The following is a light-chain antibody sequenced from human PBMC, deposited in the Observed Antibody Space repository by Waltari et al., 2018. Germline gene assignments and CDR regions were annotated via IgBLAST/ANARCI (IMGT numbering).Light chain of an antibody. Sequence: EVVLTQSPGTLSLSPGERATLFCRASQSISRYLVWYQQRPGQVPRLLIYGASIRAAGIPDRFSGSGSGTDVTLSISRLEPEDFAVYYCQNHERLPATFGQGTRVEIK. J-gene: IGKJ1*01. CDR1: QSISRY. V-gene: IGKV3-20*01. CDR3: QNHERLPAT. CDR2: GAS.